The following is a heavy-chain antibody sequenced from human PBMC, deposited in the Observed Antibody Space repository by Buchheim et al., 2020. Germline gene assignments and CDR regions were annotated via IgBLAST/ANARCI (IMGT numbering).Heavy chain of an antibody. CDR3: ARQPTTVTTIKAFDI. V-gene: IGHV4-39*01. D-gene: IGHD4-17*01. CDR2: IYYSGST. J-gene: IGHJ3*02. CDR1: GGSIRSSSYY. Sequence: QLQLQESGPGLVKPSETLSLTCTVSGGSIRSSSYYWGWIRQPPGKGLEWIGSIYYSGSTYYNPSLKSRVTISVDTSKNQFSLKLSSVTAADTAVYYCARQPTTVTTIKAFDIWGQGT.